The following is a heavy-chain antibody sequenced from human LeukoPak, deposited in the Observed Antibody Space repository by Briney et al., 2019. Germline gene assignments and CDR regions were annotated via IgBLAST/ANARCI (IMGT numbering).Heavy chain of an antibody. CDR1: GFAFNTYL. CDR3: ANFFGY. CDR2: ISRSGGTT. Sequence: GGSLRLSCAASGFAFNTYLMSWVRQAPGQGLEWVSSISRSGGTTYYASSVRGRFTIFRDNSKSTLYLQMTDLRPEDTAIYYCANFFGYWGQGTLVAVSS. J-gene: IGHJ4*02. V-gene: IGHV3-23*01. D-gene: IGHD3-10*01.